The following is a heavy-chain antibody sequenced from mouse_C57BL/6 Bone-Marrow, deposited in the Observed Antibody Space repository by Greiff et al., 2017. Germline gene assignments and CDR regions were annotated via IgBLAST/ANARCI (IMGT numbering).Heavy chain of an antibody. CDR1: GYTFTSYW. CDR3: ARGGLWYLAWFAY. CDR2: IDPSDSYT. Sequence: QVQLQQPGAELVMPGASVKLSCKASGYTFTSYWMHWVKQRPGQGLEWIGEIDPSDSYTNYNQKFKGKSTLTVDKSSSTAYMQLSSLTSEDSAVYYCARGGLWYLAWFAYWGQGTLVTVSA. V-gene: IGHV1-69*01. D-gene: IGHD2-1*01. J-gene: IGHJ3*01.